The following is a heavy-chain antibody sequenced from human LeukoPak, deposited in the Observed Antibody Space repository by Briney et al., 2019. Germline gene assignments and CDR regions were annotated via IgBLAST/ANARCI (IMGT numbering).Heavy chain of an antibody. Sequence: GGSLRLSCAASGITFDEYAMNWVRQAPGKGLEWVSNINWNTGVIVYADSVKGRFTVSRDNAETSLFLQMNSLSAEDTALYYCAMESRIAVAAIDYWGQGTLVTVSS. CDR3: AMESRIAVAAIDY. V-gene: IGHV3-9*01. CDR1: GITFDEYA. CDR2: INWNTGVI. D-gene: IGHD6-19*01. J-gene: IGHJ4*02.